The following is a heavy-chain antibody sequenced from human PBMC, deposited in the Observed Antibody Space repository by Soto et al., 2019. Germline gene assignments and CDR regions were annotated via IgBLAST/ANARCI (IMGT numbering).Heavy chain of an antibody. V-gene: IGHV4-34*01. Sequence: QVQLQQWGAGLLKPSETLSLTCAVYGGSFSGYYWTWIRQPPGKGLEWIGEITHDGNLNYNPSLKSRVTIAVEPSKNQSSVRLSFVSAADPHRSFCARGQGRRKGGESWGQGTRVTVYS. D-gene: IGHD2-15*01. J-gene: IGHJ4*02. CDR2: ITHDGNL. CDR3: ARGQGRRKGGES. CDR1: GGSFSGYY.